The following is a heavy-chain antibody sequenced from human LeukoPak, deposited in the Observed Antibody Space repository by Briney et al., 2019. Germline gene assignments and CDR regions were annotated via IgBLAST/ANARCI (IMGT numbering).Heavy chain of an antibody. D-gene: IGHD2-2*01. J-gene: IGHJ5*02. CDR2: ISAYNGNT. CDR1: GYTFTSYG. V-gene: IGHV1-18*01. CDR3: TRDHQLPLLGWFDP. Sequence: VSVKVSCKASGYTFTSYGISWVRQAPGQGLEWMGWISAYNGNTNYAQKLQGRVTMTRDTSISTAYMELSRLRSDDTAVYYCTRDHQLPLLGWFDPWGQGTLVTVPS.